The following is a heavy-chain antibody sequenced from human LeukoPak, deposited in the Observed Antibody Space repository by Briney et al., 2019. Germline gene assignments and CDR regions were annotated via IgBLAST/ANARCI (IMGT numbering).Heavy chain of an antibody. CDR1: GFTFSSYA. J-gene: IGHJ4*02. V-gene: IGHV3-30-3*01. D-gene: IGHD1-14*01. Sequence: GGSLRLSCAASGFTFSSYAMHWVRQAPGKGLEWVAVISYDGSNKYYADSVKGRFTISRDNSKNTLYLQMNSLRAEDTAVYYCASGFYGEPPGGTIADYWGQGTLVTVSS. CDR2: ISYDGSNK. CDR3: ASGFYGEPPGGTIADY.